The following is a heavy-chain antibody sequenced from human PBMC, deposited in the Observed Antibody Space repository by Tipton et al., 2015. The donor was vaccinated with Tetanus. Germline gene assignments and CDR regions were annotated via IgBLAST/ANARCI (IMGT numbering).Heavy chain of an antibody. Sequence: SLRLSCAASGFTFSIYAMYWVRQAPGKGLEWVAFTSYDEGHKYYADSVRGRFTVSRDNSKSTLYLQMNSLRTEDTAVYYCARDLRYSSSWNDSWGQGTLVTVSS. J-gene: IGHJ5*01. V-gene: IGHV3-30*04. D-gene: IGHD6-13*01. CDR2: TSYDEGHK. CDR1: GFTFSIYA. CDR3: ARDLRYSSSWNDS.